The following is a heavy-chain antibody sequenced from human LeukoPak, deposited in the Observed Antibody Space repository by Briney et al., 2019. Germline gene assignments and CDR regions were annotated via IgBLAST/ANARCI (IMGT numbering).Heavy chain of an antibody. CDR2: IYYSGST. V-gene: IGHV4-59*12. CDR1: GGSISSYY. CDR3: AREGLIMIGNWFDP. D-gene: IGHD3-16*01. Sequence: KSSETLSLTCTVSGGSISSYYWSWIRQPPGKGLEWIGYIYYSGSTNYNPSLKSRVTISVDTSKNQFSLKLSSVTAADTAVYYCAREGLIMIGNWFDPWGQGTLVTVSS. J-gene: IGHJ5*02.